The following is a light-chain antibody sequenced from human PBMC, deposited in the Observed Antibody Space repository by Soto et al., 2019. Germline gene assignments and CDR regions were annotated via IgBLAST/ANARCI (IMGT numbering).Light chain of an antibody. CDR2: GAS. Sequence: EIVLTQSPSTLSLPPVERATLSCRASQSVSSSYLAWYQQKPGQAPRLLIYGASSRPTGIPDRFSGSGSGTDFTLTISRLEPEDFAVYYCQQDGSSSNFGQGRRLEI. CDR3: QQDGSSSN. V-gene: IGKV3-20*01. J-gene: IGKJ5*01. CDR1: QSVSSSY.